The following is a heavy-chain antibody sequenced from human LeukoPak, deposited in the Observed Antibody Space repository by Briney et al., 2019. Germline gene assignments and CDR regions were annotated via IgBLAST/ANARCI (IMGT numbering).Heavy chain of an antibody. J-gene: IGHJ6*04. Sequence: ASVTVSCKASGVTFSTYAINWVRQPPGQGLEWMGGIIPIFGTANYAQKFQRRVTITADESTSTAYMELSSLRCEDTAMYYCARDNGGLGGYDHFYYYGMDVWGKGTTVTVSS. CDR3: ARDNGGLGGYDHFYYYGMDV. CDR1: GVTFSTYA. D-gene: IGHD5-12*01. CDR2: IIPIFGTA. V-gene: IGHV1-69*01.